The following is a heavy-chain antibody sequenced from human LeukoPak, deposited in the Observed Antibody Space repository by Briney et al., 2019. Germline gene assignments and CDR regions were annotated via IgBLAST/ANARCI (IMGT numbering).Heavy chain of an antibody. CDR3: ARGKRIVGATTRDY. J-gene: IGHJ4*02. Sequence: PSETLSLTCAVYGGSFSGYYWSWIRQPPGKGLEWIGEINHSGSTNYNPSLKSRVTISVDTSKNQFSLKLSSVTAADTAVYFCARGKRIVGATTRDYWGQGTLVTVSS. CDR1: GGSFSGYY. D-gene: IGHD1-26*01. V-gene: IGHV4-34*01. CDR2: INHSGST.